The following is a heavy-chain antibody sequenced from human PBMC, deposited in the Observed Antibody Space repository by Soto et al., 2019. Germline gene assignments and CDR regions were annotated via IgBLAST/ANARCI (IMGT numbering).Heavy chain of an antibody. CDR3: AKVRGYCGGDCAPNYCYGMDV. J-gene: IGHJ6*02. CDR1: GFTFSSYA. D-gene: IGHD2-21*02. Sequence: EVQLLESGGGLVQPGGSLRLSCAASGFTFSSYAMSWVRQAPGTGLEWVSAISGSGGSTYYADSVKGRFTISRDNSKNTLYLQLNSLRAEDTAVYYCAKVRGYCGGDCAPNYCYGMDVWGQGTTVTVSS. CDR2: ISGSGGST. V-gene: IGHV3-23*01.